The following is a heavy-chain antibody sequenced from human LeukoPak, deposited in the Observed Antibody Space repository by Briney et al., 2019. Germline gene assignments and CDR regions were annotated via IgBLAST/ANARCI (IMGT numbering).Heavy chain of an antibody. D-gene: IGHD2-2*01. CDR2: ISSSSSYI. CDR3: ARDLGYCSSTSCYGDDAFDI. V-gene: IGHV3-21*01. Sequence: PGGSLRLSCAASGFTFSSYSMNWVRQAPGKGLEWVSSISSSSSYIYYADSVKGRFTISRDNAKNSLYLQMNSLRAEDTAVYYCARDLGYCSSTSCYGDDAFDIWGQGTMVTVSS. CDR1: GFTFSSYS. J-gene: IGHJ3*02.